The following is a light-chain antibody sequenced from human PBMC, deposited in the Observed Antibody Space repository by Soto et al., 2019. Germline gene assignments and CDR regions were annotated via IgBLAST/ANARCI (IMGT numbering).Light chain of an antibody. CDR3: QEYNTWPWT. V-gene: IGKV3-15*01. Sequence: ETVMTQSPATLSVSPGERATLSCRASQSVNSNLAWYPQKLGQAPRVLIFGASTRATGIPARFSGSGSGTEFSLTINSLQSEDFAVYYCQEYNTWPWTFGQGTKVDIK. CDR1: QSVNSN. J-gene: IGKJ1*01. CDR2: GAS.